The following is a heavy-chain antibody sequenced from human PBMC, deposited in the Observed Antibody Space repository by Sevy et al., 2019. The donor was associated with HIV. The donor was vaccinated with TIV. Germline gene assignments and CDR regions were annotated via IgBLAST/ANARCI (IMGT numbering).Heavy chain of an antibody. CDR3: AKGQGYDYIWGNERSEYYFDY. V-gene: IGHV3-30*18. CDR2: ISHDGSYQ. Sequence: RGSLRLSCAASRFTFSTYDIHWVRQAPGKGLEWVAVISHDGSYQYYTDSVKGRFTISRDDSKNKAYLQTNSLRADDSGVDCCAKGQGYDYIWGNERSEYYFDYWGQGTLVSVSS. D-gene: IGHD3-16*01. CDR1: RFTFSTYD. J-gene: IGHJ4*02.